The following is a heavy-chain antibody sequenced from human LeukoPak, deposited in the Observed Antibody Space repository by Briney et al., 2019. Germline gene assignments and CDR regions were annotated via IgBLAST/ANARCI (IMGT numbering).Heavy chain of an antibody. D-gene: IGHD2-2*01. V-gene: IGHV4-38-2*01. CDR2: IYHSGST. CDR1: GYSLSSGYY. Sequence: PSETLSLTCAVSGYSLSSGYYCGWIRQPPGKGLERIGSIYHSGSTYYNPSLKSRVTISVDTSKNQFSLKLSSVTAADTAVYYCAALSPGSTSSHYWGQGTLVTVSS. CDR3: AALSPGSTSSHY. J-gene: IGHJ4*02.